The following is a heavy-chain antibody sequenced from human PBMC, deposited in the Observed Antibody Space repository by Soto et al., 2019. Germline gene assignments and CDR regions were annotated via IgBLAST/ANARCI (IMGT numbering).Heavy chain of an antibody. V-gene: IGHV3-11*01. CDR2: ISDSAATM. Sequence: GGSLRLSCAASGFTFSDYYMSWIRQAPGKGLEWISHISDSAATMYYADSVKGRFTISRDNARKSLFLHMNSLRAEDTAVYYCARDTAFISSGLFNPWGQGTLVTVSS. CDR3: ARDTAFISSGLFNP. J-gene: IGHJ5*02. CDR1: GFTFSDYY. D-gene: IGHD3-22*01.